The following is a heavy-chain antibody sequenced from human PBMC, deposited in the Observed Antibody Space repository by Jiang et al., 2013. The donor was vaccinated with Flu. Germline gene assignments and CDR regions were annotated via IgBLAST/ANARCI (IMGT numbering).Heavy chain of an antibody. CDR3: ARLNNPPRYGMDV. J-gene: IGHJ6*04. CDR1: GGSISSYY. Sequence: GSGLVKPSETLSLTCTVSGGSISSYYWNWIRQPPGKGLEWIGYIYYSGSTNYNPSLKSRVTISVDTSKNQFSLKLSSVTAADTAVYYCARLNNPPRYGMDVWGKGTTVTVSS. V-gene: IGHV4-59*08. CDR2: IYYSGST. D-gene: IGHD1/OR15-1a*01.